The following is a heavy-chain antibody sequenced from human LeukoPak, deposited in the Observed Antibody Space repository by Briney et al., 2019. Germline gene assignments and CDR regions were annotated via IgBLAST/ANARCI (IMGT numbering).Heavy chain of an antibody. D-gene: IGHD6-13*01. CDR2: VSSSGAST. CDR3: AKGRASSWYLSFDY. J-gene: IGHJ4*02. V-gene: IGHV3-23*01. Sequence: GGSLRLSCAASGFTFSSYDMTWIRQAPGKGLEWVSTVSSSGASTYYADSVKGRFTISRDNSKNTLYLQMSSLRADDTALYYCAKGRASSWYLSFDYWGQGTLVTVSS. CDR1: GFTFSSYD.